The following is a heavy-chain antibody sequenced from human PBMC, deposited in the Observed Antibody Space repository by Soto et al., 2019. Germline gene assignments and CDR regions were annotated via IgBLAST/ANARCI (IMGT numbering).Heavy chain of an antibody. V-gene: IGHV1-8*01. CDR1: GYTFTSYD. Sequence: ASVKVSCKASGYTFTSYDINWVRQATGQGLEWMGWMNPNSGNTGYAQKFQGRVTMTRDTSISTAYMELSSLRSEDTAVYYCARVFTMVRGAVGYWGQGTLVTVSS. J-gene: IGHJ4*02. CDR2: MNPNSGNT. D-gene: IGHD3-10*01. CDR3: ARVFTMVRGAVGY.